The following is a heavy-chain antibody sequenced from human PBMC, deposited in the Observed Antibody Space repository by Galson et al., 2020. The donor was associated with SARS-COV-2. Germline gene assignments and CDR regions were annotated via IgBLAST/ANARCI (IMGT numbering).Heavy chain of an antibody. J-gene: IGHJ2*01. D-gene: IGHD2-15*01. CDR2: ISYDGSNK. CDR1: GFAFNTYA. V-gene: IGHV3-30*04. CDR3: ASGYCSGGSCYSQDWYFDL. Sequence: GGSLRLSCGASGFAFNTYAMHWVRQAPDKGLEWVAVISYDGSNKYYADSVKARFPTSRDNSKNTLYLQMNSLRAEDTAVYYCASGYCSGGSCYSQDWYFDLWGRDTLVTVSS.